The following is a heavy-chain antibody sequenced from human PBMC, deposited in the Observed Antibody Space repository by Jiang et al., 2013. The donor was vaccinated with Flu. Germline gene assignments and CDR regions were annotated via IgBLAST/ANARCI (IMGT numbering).Heavy chain of an antibody. CDR2: IYYSGST. Sequence: GLVKPSQTLSPTCTVSGGSISSGGYYWSWIRQHPGKGLEWIGYIYYSGSTYYNPSLKSRVTISVDTSKNQFSLKLNSVTAADTAVYYCARQPPYHYDDTGLDYWGQGTLVTVSS. CDR1: GGSISSGGYY. J-gene: IGHJ4*02. V-gene: IGHV4-31*03. CDR3: ARQPPYHYDDTGLDY. D-gene: IGHD3-22*01.